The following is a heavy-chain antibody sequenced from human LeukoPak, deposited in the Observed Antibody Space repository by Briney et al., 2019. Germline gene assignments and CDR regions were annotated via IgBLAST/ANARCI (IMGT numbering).Heavy chain of an antibody. CDR1: GGSISSGGYY. Sequence: SETLSLTCTVSGGSISSGGYYWSWIRQHPGKGLEWIGYIYYSGSTYYNPSLKGRVTISVDTSKNQFSLKLSSVTAADTAVYYCARVVAAAGRPFDYWGQGTLVTVSS. CDR2: IYYSGST. V-gene: IGHV4-31*03. D-gene: IGHD6-13*01. J-gene: IGHJ4*02. CDR3: ARVVAAAGRPFDY.